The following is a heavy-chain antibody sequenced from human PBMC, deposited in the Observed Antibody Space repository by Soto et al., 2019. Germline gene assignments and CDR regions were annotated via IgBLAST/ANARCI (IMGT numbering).Heavy chain of an antibody. CDR3: ARELAITMYRKDGIDV. Sequence: QVQLQESGPGLVKPSQTLSLTCTVSGGSISSGDYYWSWILQPPGKGLEWTGYIYYSGSTYYNPSLKTRITISVDTSKNQFSLKLRYVTAADTAVYYCARELAITMYRKDGIDVWGQGTTVTVSS. J-gene: IGHJ6*02. CDR1: GGSISSGDYY. V-gene: IGHV4-30-4*01. CDR2: IYYSGST. D-gene: IGHD3-10*02.